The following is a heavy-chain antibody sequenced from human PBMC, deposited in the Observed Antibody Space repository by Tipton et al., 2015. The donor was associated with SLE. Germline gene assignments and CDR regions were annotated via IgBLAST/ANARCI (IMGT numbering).Heavy chain of an antibody. V-gene: IGHV4-61*02. Sequence: LRLSCTVSSGAISSGGHYWSWIRQPAGKRLEYLGRIYTTGSTNYNPSLKSRVTISVDASKNQFSLKLNSVTAADTAVYYCAREFIVGATTGWFDPWGQGILVTVSS. J-gene: IGHJ5*02. D-gene: IGHD1-26*01. CDR3: AREFIVGATTGWFDP. CDR2: IYTTGST. CDR1: SGAISSGGHY.